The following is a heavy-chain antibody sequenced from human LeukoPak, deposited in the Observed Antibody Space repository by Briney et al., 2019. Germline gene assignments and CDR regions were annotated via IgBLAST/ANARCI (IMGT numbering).Heavy chain of an antibody. Sequence: SETLSLTCTVSGYSISSGYYWGWIRQPPGKGLEWIGSIYHSGSTYYNPSLKSRVTISVDTSKNQFSLKLSSVTAADTAVYYCASTGICSGGSCYNFEGYYFDYWGQGTLVTVSS. J-gene: IGHJ4*02. D-gene: IGHD2-15*01. V-gene: IGHV4-38-2*02. CDR1: GYSISSGYY. CDR3: ASTGICSGGSCYNFEGYYFDY. CDR2: IYHSGST.